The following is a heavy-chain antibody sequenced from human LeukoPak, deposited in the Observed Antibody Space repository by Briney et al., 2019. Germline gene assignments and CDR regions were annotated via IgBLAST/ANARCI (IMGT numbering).Heavy chain of an antibody. D-gene: IGHD6-19*01. J-gene: IGHJ4*02. Sequence: GGSLRLSCAASGFTFRNYWMSWVRQAPGTGPEWVANIKQDGSDRNYVTSVRGRFTISRDNAESSLYLQMNSLRVEDTAVYYCVRNLAVAGTCFDSWGQGTLVTVSS. V-gene: IGHV3-7*03. CDR1: GFTFRNYW. CDR3: VRNLAVAGTCFDS. CDR2: IKQDGSDR.